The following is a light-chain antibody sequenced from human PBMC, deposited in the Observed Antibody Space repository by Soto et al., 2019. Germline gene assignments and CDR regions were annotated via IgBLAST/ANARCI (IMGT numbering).Light chain of an antibody. J-gene: IGKJ4*01. CDR2: DAS. V-gene: IGKV3-11*01. Sequence: EIELTQSPGTLSLSPGERATLSCRASHSVSTYLAWYQQKPGQAPRLLISDASNRATGIPARFSGGGSGTDFTLTISALEPDDFAFYYCQHRNNWPPGATFGGGTKVEIK. CDR3: QHRNNWPPGAT. CDR1: HSVSTY.